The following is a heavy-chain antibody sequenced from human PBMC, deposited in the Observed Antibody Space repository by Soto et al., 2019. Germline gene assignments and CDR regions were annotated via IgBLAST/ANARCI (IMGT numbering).Heavy chain of an antibody. CDR2: TYYRSKWYN. CDR1: GHSVSSNSAA. CDR3: ARGGYYSGWH. D-gene: IGHD6-19*01. Sequence: SPTLSLTCAISGHSVSSNSAAWHWIRQSPSRGLEWLGRTYYRSKWYNDYAVSVKGRITINPDTSKNQFSLQLNSVTPEDTAVYYCARGGYYSGWHWGQGGLVTVSS. V-gene: IGHV6-1*01. J-gene: IGHJ4*02.